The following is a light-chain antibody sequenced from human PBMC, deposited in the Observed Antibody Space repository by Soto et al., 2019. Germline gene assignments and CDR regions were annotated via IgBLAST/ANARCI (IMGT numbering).Light chain of an antibody. CDR1: QSVSSY. CDR2: DAS. V-gene: IGKV3-11*01. J-gene: IGKJ5*01. Sequence: PGEIATLCWMASQSVSSYLAWYQQKPGQAPRLLIYDASNRATGIPARFSGSGSGTDFTLTISSLEPEDFAVYYCQQRDNWPITFGLGTRLEIK. CDR3: QQRDNWPIT.